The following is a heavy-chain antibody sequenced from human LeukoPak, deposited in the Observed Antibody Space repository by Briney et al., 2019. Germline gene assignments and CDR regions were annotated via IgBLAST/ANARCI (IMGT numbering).Heavy chain of an antibody. CDR2: ISSSSSTI. V-gene: IGHV3-48*01. CDR1: GFTFSNYS. Sequence: PGGSLRLSCEASGFTFSNYSMNWVRQAPGKGLEWVSYISSSSSTIYYADSVKGRFTISRDNAKNSLYLQMNSLRAEDTAVYYCARPRGRATFYYYYYMDVWGKGTTVTVSS. CDR3: ARPRGRATFYYYYYMDV. J-gene: IGHJ6*03. D-gene: IGHD3-16*01.